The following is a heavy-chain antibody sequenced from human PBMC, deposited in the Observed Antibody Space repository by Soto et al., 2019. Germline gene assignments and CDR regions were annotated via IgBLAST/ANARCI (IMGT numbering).Heavy chain of an antibody. Sequence: PGGSLRLSCAASGFTFSSYGMHWVRQAPGKGLEWVAVIWYDGSNKYYADSVKGRFTISRDNSKNTLYLQMNSLRAEDTAVYYCARERAYDFWSGYFYPRSSYYYGMDVWGQGTTVTVSS. D-gene: IGHD3-3*01. CDR1: GFTFSSYG. J-gene: IGHJ6*02. CDR3: ARERAYDFWSGYFYPRSSYYYGMDV. CDR2: IWYDGSNK. V-gene: IGHV3-33*01.